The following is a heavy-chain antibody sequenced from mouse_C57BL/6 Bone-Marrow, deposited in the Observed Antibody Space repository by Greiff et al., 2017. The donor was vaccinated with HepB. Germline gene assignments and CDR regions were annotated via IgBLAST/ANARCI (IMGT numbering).Heavy chain of an antibody. D-gene: IGHD1-1*01. CDR2: IDPEDGDT. J-gene: IGHJ2*01. V-gene: IGHV14-1*01. CDR3: TTGGCGSLYYFDY. Sequence: VQLKESGAELVRPGASVKLSCTASGFNIKDYYMHWVKQRPEQGLEWIGRIDPEDGDTEYAPKFQGKATMTADTSSNTAYLQLSSLTSEDTAVYYRTTGGCGSLYYFDYWGQGTTHTVSS. CDR1: GFNIKDYY.